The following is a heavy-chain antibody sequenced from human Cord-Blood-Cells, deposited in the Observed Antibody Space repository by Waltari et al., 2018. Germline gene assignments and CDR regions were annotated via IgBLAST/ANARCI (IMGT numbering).Heavy chain of an antibody. CDR3: ARFSSSWYFDY. CDR1: GFIFSSYE. Sequence: EVQLVEAGGGLVQPGGSLSLSCAASGFIFSSYEMTWVRQAPGKGLEWVSYISSSGSTKYSADSVKGRFTNSRDNAKNSLYLQMNSLRAEDTAVYYCARFSSSWYFDYWGQGTLVTVSS. J-gene: IGHJ4*02. CDR2: ISSSGSTK. V-gene: IGHV3-48*03. D-gene: IGHD6-13*01.